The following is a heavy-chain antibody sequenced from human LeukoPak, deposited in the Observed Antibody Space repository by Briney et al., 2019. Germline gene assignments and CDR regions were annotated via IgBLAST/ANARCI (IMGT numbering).Heavy chain of an antibody. Sequence: PGESLRLSCAASGFTFDDYAMHWVRQAPGKGLEWVSGISWNSGSIGYADSVKGRSTISRDNAKHSSYLQMNRLRAEDTALYYCASGCFPYYYYYIDVWGKGTTVTISS. J-gene: IGHJ6*03. CDR1: GFTFDDYA. V-gene: IGHV3-9*01. CDR3: ASGCFPYYYYYIDV. CDR2: ISWNSGSI. D-gene: IGHD2-8*01.